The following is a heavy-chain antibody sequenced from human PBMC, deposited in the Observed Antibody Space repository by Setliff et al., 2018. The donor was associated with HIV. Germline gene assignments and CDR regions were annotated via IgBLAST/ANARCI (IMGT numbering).Heavy chain of an antibody. Sequence: PSETLSLTCTVSGPSINIHYWSWIRQSPGKAFEWIGYIYSTGSANSNASLRSRVMISVDTSKNQFSLKLSAVTAADTAVYYCARDHVFGSRTGFDPWGPGILVTVSS. CDR3: ARDHVFGSRTGFDP. V-gene: IGHV4-59*11. CDR2: IYSTGSA. CDR1: GPSINIHY. J-gene: IGHJ5*02. D-gene: IGHD3-10*01.